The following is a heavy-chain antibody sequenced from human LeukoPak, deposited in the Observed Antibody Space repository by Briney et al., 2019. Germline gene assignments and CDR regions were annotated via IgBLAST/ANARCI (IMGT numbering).Heavy chain of an antibody. Sequence: SGGSLRLSCAASGFTFSSYSMKWVRQAPGKGLEWVSSISTSSSYIYYADSVKGRFTISRDNAKNSLYLQMNSLRAEDTAVYYCAGVRGSYGPSAPFDYWGQGTLVTVSS. CDR2: ISTSSSYI. CDR3: AGVRGSYGPSAPFDY. J-gene: IGHJ4*02. CDR1: GFTFSSYS. D-gene: IGHD1-26*01. V-gene: IGHV3-21*01.